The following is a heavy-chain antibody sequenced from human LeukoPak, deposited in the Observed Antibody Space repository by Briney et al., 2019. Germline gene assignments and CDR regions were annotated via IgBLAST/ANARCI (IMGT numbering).Heavy chain of an antibody. V-gene: IGHV3-23*01. CDR3: AKGWTSIKYDS. CDR2: ISSSGGST. J-gene: IGHJ4*02. Sequence: GESLRPPCAASGFPLNTYAMSWVRQAPGKGLEWVSAISSSGGSTFHADAVKGRFTISRDNSKNTLYLQMNSLKAEDTAVYYCAKGWTSIKYDSWGQGTLVTVSS. D-gene: IGHD3/OR15-3a*01. CDR1: GFPLNTYA.